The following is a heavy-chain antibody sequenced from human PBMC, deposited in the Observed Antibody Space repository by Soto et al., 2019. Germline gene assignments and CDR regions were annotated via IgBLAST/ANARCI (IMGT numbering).Heavy chain of an antibody. CDR3: ARAMGMATIYFDY. J-gene: IGHJ4*02. CDR1: GGSFSGYY. Sequence: PSETLSLTCAVYGGSFSGYYWSWIRQPPGKGLEWIGEINHSGNTNYNPSLKSRVTISVDTSKNQFSLKLSSVTAADTAVYYCARAMGMATIYFDYWGQGTLVTVSS. V-gene: IGHV4-34*01. CDR2: INHSGNT. D-gene: IGHD5-12*01.